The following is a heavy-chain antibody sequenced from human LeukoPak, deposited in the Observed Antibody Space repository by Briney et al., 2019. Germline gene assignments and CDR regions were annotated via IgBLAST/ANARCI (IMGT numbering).Heavy chain of an antibody. Sequence: GGSLRLSCAVSGFTFSNYWMHWVRQAPGKGLVWVSRINTDGSSANYADSVKGRFTISRDNAKNTLYLQMNSLRAEDTAVYYCARGTIYGLDAFDIWGQGTMVTVSS. CDR3: ARGTIYGLDAFDI. V-gene: IGHV3-74*01. CDR1: GFTFSNYW. J-gene: IGHJ3*02. D-gene: IGHD3-3*01. CDR2: INTDGSSA.